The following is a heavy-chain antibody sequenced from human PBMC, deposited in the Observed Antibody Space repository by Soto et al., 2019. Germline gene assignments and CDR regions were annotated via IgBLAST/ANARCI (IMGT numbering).Heavy chain of an antibody. Sequence: QVQLVESGGGVVQPGRSLRLSCAASGFTFSSYGMHWVRQAPGKGLEWVAVIWYDGSNKYYADSVKGRFTISRDNSKNTLYLQMNSLRAEDTAVYYCARGSRGSYRPGVYYFDYWGQGTLVTVSS. D-gene: IGHD1-26*01. V-gene: IGHV3-33*01. CDR3: ARGSRGSYRPGVYYFDY. CDR2: IWYDGSNK. J-gene: IGHJ4*02. CDR1: GFTFSSYG.